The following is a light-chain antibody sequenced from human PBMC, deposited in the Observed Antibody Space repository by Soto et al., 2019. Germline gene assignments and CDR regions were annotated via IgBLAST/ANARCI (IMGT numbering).Light chain of an antibody. Sequence: EIVMTQSPATLSVSPGERATLSCRASQSVSTNLAWYQQRPGQAPRLLIYGASTRATGIPARFSGSGSGTEFTLTISSLQSEDFAIYYCQQYDTWPLFGPGTKVDLK. CDR1: QSVSTN. CDR3: QQYDTWPL. CDR2: GAS. J-gene: IGKJ3*01. V-gene: IGKV3-15*01.